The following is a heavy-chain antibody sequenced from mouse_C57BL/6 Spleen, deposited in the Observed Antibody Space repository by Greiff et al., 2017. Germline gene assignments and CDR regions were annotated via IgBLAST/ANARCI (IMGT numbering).Heavy chain of an antibody. CDR2: IYPGDGDT. CDR1: GYAFSSSW. CDR3: ARDYGSSYELDY. D-gene: IGHD1-1*01. Sequence: QVQLQQSGPELVKPGASVKISCKASGYAFSSSWMNWVKQRPGKGLEWIGRIYPGDGDTNYNGKFKGKATLTADKSSSTAYMQLSSLTSEDSAVYFCARDYGSSYELDYWGQGTTLTVSS. V-gene: IGHV1-82*01. J-gene: IGHJ2*01.